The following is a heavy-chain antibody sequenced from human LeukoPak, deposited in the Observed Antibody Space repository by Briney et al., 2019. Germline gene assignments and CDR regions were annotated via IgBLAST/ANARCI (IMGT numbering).Heavy chain of an antibody. CDR3: AKDNAPLGKYCDHLGGFFDY. CDR2: NRGSGGNT. V-gene: IGHV3-23*01. Sequence: PGGSLRLSCAASGFTFSSYAMRWVRQAPGEGLEWVAANRGSGGNTYYAESVKGRFTIARDNSKNTLYLHMNSLRAEDTAVDYCAKDNAPLGKYCDHLGGFFDYWGQGTLVTVSS. J-gene: IGHJ4*02. D-gene: IGHD7-27*01. CDR1: GFTFSSYA.